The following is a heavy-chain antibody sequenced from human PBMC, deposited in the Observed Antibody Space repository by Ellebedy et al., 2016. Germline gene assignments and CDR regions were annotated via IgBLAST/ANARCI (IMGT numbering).Heavy chain of an antibody. CDR3: ARHGSGSSSIDY. J-gene: IGHJ4*02. CDR2: IWDDGSHK. Sequence: GGSLRLFXAASGSTFSLYGMHWVRQAPGKGLEWVAVIWDDGSHKYYRDSVKGRFTISRDNSTNTLYLQMNNLRAEDTAVYYCARHGSGSSSIDYWGEGTLVTVSS. V-gene: IGHV3-33*01. D-gene: IGHD6-6*01. CDR1: GSTFSLYG.